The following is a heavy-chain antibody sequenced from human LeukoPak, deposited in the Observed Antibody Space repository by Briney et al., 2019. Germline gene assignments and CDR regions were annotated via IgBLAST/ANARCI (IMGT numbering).Heavy chain of an antibody. CDR1: GFTFSSYA. D-gene: IGHD3-22*01. CDR2: HSGSGGST. CDR3: AKAREGYYYDSSGYYGYFDY. J-gene: IGHJ4*02. Sequence: GGSLSLSCPASGFTFSSYAKGWVRQPPGKGLEWVSGHSGSGGSTFYADSVKGRFTIPRDNSKNSLYLQMNSLRAEDTAVYYCAKAREGYYYDSSGYYGYFDYWGQGTLVTVSS. V-gene: IGHV3-23*01.